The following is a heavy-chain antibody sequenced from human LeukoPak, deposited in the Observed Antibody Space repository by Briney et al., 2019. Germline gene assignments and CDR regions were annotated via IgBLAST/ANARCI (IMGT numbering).Heavy chain of an antibody. J-gene: IGHJ6*03. CDR3: AKDNGRYGYSYGYRDNVAGYYYMDV. CDR2: IKQDGSEK. Sequence: GGSLRLSCAASGFTFSSYWMSWVRQAPGKGLEWVANIKQDGSEKYYVDSVKGRFTISRDNAKNSLYLQMNSLRAEDTALYYCAKDNGRYGYSYGYRDNVAGYYYMDVWGKGTTVTVSS. D-gene: IGHD5-18*01. V-gene: IGHV3-7*03. CDR1: GFTFSSYW.